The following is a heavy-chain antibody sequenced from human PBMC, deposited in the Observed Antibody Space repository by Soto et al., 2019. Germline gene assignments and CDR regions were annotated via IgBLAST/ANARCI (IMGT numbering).Heavy chain of an antibody. V-gene: IGHV4-34*01. Sequence: PSETMSVTCAVDGESFPRYYWTCIRQPPGKGLEWIGEIDHSGSANYNPSLKSRVTISVDTSKNQFSLKLSYVTAADTAVFYCARGLTVRGFSDHWGQGILVTVSS. CDR1: GESFPRYY. J-gene: IGHJ4*02. CDR2: IDHSGSA. CDR3: ARGLTVRGFSDH. D-gene: IGHD3-10*01.